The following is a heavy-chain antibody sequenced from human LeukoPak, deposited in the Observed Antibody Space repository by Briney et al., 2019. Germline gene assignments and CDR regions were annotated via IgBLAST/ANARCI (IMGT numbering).Heavy chain of an antibody. CDR2: FDPEDGET. CDR1: GYTLTELS. V-gene: IGHV1-24*01. Sequence: ASVKVSCKVSGYTLTELSMHWVRQAPGKGLEWMGGFDPEDGETIYAQKFQGRVTMTEDTSTDTAYMELSSLRSEDTAVYYCATVSNEVGNDILTGYLIWGQEPWSPSPQ. CDR3: ATVSNEVGNDILTGYLI. D-gene: IGHD3-9*01. J-gene: IGHJ4*01.